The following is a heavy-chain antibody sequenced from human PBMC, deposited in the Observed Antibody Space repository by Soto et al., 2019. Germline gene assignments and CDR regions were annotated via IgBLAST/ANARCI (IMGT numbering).Heavy chain of an antibody. V-gene: IGHV4-30-4*01. D-gene: IGHD3-10*01. Sequence: SETLSLTCTVSGGSISSGDYYWSWIRQPPGKGLEWIGYIYYSGSTYYNPSLKSRVTISVDTSKNQFSLKLSSVTAADTAVYYCARAPYYYGAFDIWGQGTMVTVSS. CDR2: IYYSGST. CDR3: ARAPYYYGAFDI. J-gene: IGHJ3*02. CDR1: GGSISSGDYY.